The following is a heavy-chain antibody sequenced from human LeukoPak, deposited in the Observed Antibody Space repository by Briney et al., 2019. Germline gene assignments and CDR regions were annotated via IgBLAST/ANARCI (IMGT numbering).Heavy chain of an antibody. V-gene: IGHV7-4-1*02. CDR3: AREPDKAAAGPEYFQR. J-gene: IGHJ1*01. D-gene: IGHD6-13*01. CDR1: GYTFISSG. Sequence: GASVKVSCQASGYTFISSGITWVRQAPGQGLEWMGWINSITGNPTYAQGLTGRFVFFWDTSVSTAYLQISSLKAEDTAVYYCAREPDKAAAGPEYFQRWGQGTLVTVSS. CDR2: INSITGNP.